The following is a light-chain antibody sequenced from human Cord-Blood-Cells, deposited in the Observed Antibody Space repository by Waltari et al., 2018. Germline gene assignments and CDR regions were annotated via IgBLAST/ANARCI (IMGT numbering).Light chain of an antibody. Sequence: QSALTQPASVSGSPGQSITIPCTGTSRDVGSYNLVSWYQRHPGKAPKLMIYEGSKRPSGVSNRFSGSKSGNTASLTISGLQAEDEADYYCCSYAGSSTLVFGGGTKLTVL. CDR1: SRDVGSYNL. CDR2: EGS. V-gene: IGLV2-23*01. CDR3: CSYAGSSTLV. J-gene: IGLJ2*01.